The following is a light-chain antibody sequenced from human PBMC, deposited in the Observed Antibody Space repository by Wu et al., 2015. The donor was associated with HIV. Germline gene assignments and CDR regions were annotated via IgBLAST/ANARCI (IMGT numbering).Light chain of an antibody. CDR3: QQRSNWPGIT. Sequence: EIVMTQSPATLSVSPGERATLSCRASQSVSSNLAWYQQKPGQAPRLLIYGASTRATGIPARFSGSGSGTEFTLTISSMQSEDFAVYYCQQRSNWPGITLGQGTRLEIK. J-gene: IGKJ5*01. V-gene: IGKV3-15*01. CDR1: QSVSSN. CDR2: GAS.